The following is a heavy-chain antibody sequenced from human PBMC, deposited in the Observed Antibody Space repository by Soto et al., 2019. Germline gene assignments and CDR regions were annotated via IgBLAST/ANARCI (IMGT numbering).Heavy chain of an antibody. Sequence: PSETLSLTCTVSGGSISSGSYNLGWVRQPPGKGLEWIGSFYYSGSTYYNPSLKSRVTISVDTSKNQFSLKLSSVTAADTAVYFCARHPTYGSMIFGVPHFDYWGQGTLVTVSS. D-gene: IGHD3-3*01. J-gene: IGHJ4*02. V-gene: IGHV4-39*01. CDR1: GGSISSGSYN. CDR2: FYYSGST. CDR3: ARHPTYGSMIFGVPHFDY.